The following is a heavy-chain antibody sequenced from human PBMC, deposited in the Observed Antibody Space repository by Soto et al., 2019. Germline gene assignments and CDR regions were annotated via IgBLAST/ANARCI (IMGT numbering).Heavy chain of an antibody. D-gene: IGHD6-13*01. Sequence: PGGSLRLSCEASGFTFTTFGIHWVRQAPGKGLEWVAVISYAGSNKYIAAPFSGRFTFSRDNSKNIVYLQMKSLRVDDTAVYYCARDRSLGIAAAGLDYWGPGTLVTVSS. CDR3: ARDRSLGIAAAGLDY. CDR1: GFTFTTFG. J-gene: IGHJ4*02. CDR2: ISYAGSNK. V-gene: IGHV3-33*01.